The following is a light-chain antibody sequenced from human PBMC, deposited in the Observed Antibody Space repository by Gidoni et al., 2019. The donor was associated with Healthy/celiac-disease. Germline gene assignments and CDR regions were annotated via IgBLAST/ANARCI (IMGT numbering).Light chain of an antibody. CDR3: QSYDSSNHNVV. CDR2: EDN. Sequence: NFMLTQPHPVSESPGKTVTTSCTGSSGSIASNYVQWYQQRPGSAPTTVIYEDNQRPSGVPDRFSGSIDSSSNSASLTISGLKTEDEADYYCQSYDSSNHNVVFGGGTKLTVL. CDR1: SGSIASNY. V-gene: IGLV6-57*02. J-gene: IGLJ2*01.